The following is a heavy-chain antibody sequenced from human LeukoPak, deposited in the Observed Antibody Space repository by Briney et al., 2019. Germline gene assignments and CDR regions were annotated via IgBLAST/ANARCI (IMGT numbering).Heavy chain of an antibody. CDR3: ARGPAGGSYSDY. J-gene: IGHJ4*02. D-gene: IGHD1-26*01. CDR2: INAGNGNT. Sequence: ASVKVSCKASGYTFTSYAMHWVRQAPGQRLEWMGWINAGNGNTKYSQKFQGRVTITADESTSTAYMELSSLRSEDTAVYYCARGPAGGSYSDYRGQGTLVTVSS. V-gene: IGHV1-3*01. CDR1: GYTFTSYA.